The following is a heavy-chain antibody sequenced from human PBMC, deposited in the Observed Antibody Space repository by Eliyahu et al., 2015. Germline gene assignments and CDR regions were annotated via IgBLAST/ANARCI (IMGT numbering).Heavy chain of an antibody. Sequence: QVQLRESGPGLVKPSETLSLTCTVSXDSINSYYWSWIRQPPGKGLEWIGYIHNSGGTKYNPSVRSRVTTSLEMSKNQFSLKLTSVTAADTAVYFCVRGPAAGDSFDVWGQGAMVTVSS. D-gene: IGHD6-25*01. CDR2: IHNSGGT. V-gene: IGHV4-59*01. CDR1: XDSINSYY. J-gene: IGHJ3*01. CDR3: VRGPAAGDSFDV.